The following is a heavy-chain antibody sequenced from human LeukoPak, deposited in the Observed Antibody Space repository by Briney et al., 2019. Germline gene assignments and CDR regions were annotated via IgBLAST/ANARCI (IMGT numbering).Heavy chain of an antibody. CDR2: ISPSGGST. CDR1: GYTFTSNY. D-gene: IGHD6-13*01. CDR3: ARLGRNSSWYWMHNYYYYYMDV. V-gene: IGHV1-46*01. J-gene: IGHJ6*03. Sequence: ASVKVSCKAFGYTFTSNYMHWVRQAPGQGPEWMGVISPSGGSTTYAQKFQGRVTITRNTSISTAYMELSSLRSEDTAVYYCARLGRNSSWYWMHNYYYYYMDVWGKGTTVTVSS.